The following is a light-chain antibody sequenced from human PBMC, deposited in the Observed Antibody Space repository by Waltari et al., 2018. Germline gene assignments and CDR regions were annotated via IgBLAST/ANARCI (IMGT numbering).Light chain of an antibody. CDR1: SSNLGNNY. J-gene: IGLJ2*01. V-gene: IGLV1-47*01. CDR2: RNN. Sequence: QSVLTQPPSASGTPGQRVTIPCSGSSSNLGNNYVHWSPQVPGTAPKLLIYRNNQRPSGVPDRVSGSKSGTSASLAISGLRSEDEGDYYCAAWDDSLSGVVFGGGTKLTVL. CDR3: AAWDDSLSGVV.